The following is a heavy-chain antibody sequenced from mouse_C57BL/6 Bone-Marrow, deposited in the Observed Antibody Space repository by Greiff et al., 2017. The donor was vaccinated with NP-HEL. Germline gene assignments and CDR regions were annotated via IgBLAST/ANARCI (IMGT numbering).Heavy chain of an antibody. V-gene: IGHV14-4*01. D-gene: IGHD2-1*01. CDR3: TTPIYYGKGTWFAY. J-gene: IGHJ3*01. CDR2: IDPENGDT. Sequence: VQLQHSGAELVRPGASVKLSCTASGFNIKDDYMHWVKQRPEQGLEWIGWIDPENGDTEYASKFQGKATITADTSSNTAYLQLSSLTSEDTAVYYCTTPIYYGKGTWFAYWGQGTLVTVSA. CDR1: GFNIKDDY.